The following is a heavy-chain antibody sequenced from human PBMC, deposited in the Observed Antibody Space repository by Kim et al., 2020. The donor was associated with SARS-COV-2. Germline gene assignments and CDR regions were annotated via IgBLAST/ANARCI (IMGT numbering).Heavy chain of an antibody. CDR3: AKEIIRGVSDYYGMDV. D-gene: IGHD3-10*01. CDR1: GFTFSSYG. J-gene: IGHJ6*02. Sequence: GGSLRLSCAASGFTFSSYGMHWVRQAPGKGLEWVAVISYDGSNKYYADSVKGRFTISRDNSKNTLYLQMNSLRAEDTAVYYCAKEIIRGVSDYYGMDVWGQGTTVTVSS. V-gene: IGHV3-30*18. CDR2: ISYDGSNK.